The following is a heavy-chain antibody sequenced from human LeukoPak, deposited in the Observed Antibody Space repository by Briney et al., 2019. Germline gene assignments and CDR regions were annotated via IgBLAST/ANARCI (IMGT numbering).Heavy chain of an antibody. Sequence: SETLSLTCAVYGGSFSGYYWSWIRQPPGKGLEWIGEINHSGSTNYNPSLKSRVTISVDTSKNQFSLKLRSVTAADTAVYYCARSPLSNSGYYSFDYWGQGTLVTVSS. CDR1: GGSFSGYY. CDR2: INHSGST. CDR3: ARSPLSNSGYYSFDY. V-gene: IGHV4-34*01. J-gene: IGHJ4*02. D-gene: IGHD3-22*01.